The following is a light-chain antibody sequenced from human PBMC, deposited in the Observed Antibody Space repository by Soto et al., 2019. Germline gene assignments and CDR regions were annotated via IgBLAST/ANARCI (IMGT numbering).Light chain of an antibody. CDR1: QSVSSN. CDR3: QQYNNWFFT. J-gene: IGKJ3*01. Sequence: EIVMTQSPVTLSVSPGERATLSCRASQSVSSNLAWYQQKPGQAPRLLIYGASTRATGIPARFSGIGSGTEFTLTMSSLQSEDFAVYYCQQYNNWFFTFGPGTKVDIK. V-gene: IGKV3-15*01. CDR2: GAS.